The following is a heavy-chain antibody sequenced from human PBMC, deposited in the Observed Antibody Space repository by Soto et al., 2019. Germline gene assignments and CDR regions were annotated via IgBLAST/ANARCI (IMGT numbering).Heavy chain of an antibody. CDR3: ATGPPYSSASYWFDP. Sequence: QVQLVQSGAEVKKPGSSVKVSCKASGGTFSSYAISWVRQAPGQGLEWMGGIIPIFGTATYAQKFQGRVTITADESTSTAYRELSSLRPEDTALYYCATGPPYSSASYWFDPWGRGTLVTVSS. V-gene: IGHV1-69*01. CDR2: IIPIFGTA. D-gene: IGHD6-6*01. J-gene: IGHJ5*02. CDR1: GGTFSSYA.